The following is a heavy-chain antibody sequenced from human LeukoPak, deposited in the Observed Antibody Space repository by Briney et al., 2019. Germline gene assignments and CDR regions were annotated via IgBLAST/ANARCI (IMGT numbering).Heavy chain of an antibody. Sequence: GGSLRLSCAASGLTFSTSEMNWVRQAPGKGLEWVSYISSSSGIIYYADSVKGRFTVSRDNAKNSLYLQMNSLRAEDTAVYYCARDRVTMVRGVNYYFDYWGQGTLVTVSS. CDR2: ISSSSGII. CDR3: ARDRVTMVRGVNYYFDY. CDR1: GLTFSTSE. J-gene: IGHJ4*02. D-gene: IGHD3-10*01. V-gene: IGHV3-48*01.